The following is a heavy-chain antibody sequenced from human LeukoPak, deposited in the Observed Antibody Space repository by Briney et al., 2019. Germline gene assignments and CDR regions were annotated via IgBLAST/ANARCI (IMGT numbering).Heavy chain of an antibody. Sequence: SETLSLTCAVYGGSFSGYYWSWIRQPPGKGLEWIGEINHSGSTNYNPSLKSRVTISVDTSKNQFSLKLSSVTAADTAVYYCARAPRYSSGWSVLPRSYYFDYWGQGTLVTVSS. D-gene: IGHD6-19*01. CDR2: INHSGST. CDR1: GGSFSGYY. J-gene: IGHJ4*02. V-gene: IGHV4-34*01. CDR3: ARAPRYSSGWSVLPRSYYFDY.